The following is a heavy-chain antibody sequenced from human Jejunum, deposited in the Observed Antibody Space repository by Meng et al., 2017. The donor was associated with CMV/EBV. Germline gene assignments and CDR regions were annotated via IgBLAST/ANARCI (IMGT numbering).Heavy chain of an antibody. CDR3: ARTPHYTDISGYYYPYYFDY. Sequence: GDYYWSWIRKTPGKGLEWIGYVFFGGNTYYNPSLNGRVTISEDTSKNQLSLEVTSVTAADTAVYYCARTPHYTDISGYYYPYYFDYWGQGTLVTVSS. CDR1: GDYY. J-gene: IGHJ4*02. CDR2: VFFGGNT. V-gene: IGHV4-30-4*08. D-gene: IGHD3-22*01.